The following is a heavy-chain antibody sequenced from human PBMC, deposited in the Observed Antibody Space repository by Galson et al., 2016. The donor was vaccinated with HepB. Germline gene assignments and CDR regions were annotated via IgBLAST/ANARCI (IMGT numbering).Heavy chain of an antibody. J-gene: IGHJ6*04. Sequence: SLRLSCATSGFTFGSYDMHWVRQPPGKGLEWVAIISFDGSGEKYADSVKGRFTISRDNFQNTIFLQMSSLRVEDTAVYYCARDPPGSDYGLDVWGKGTTVTVSS. V-gene: IGHV3-33*01. CDR1: GFTFGSYD. CDR2: ISFDGSGE. CDR3: ARDPPGSDYGLDV.